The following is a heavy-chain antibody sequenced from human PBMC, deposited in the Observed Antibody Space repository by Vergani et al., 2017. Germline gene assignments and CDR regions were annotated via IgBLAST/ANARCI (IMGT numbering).Heavy chain of an antibody. D-gene: IGHD3-10*01. CDR1: GYTFTSYV. CDR3: AREVTMVRGVIPYYYYMDV. Sequence: QVQLVQSGAEVKKPGASVKVSCKPPGYTFTSYVITWVRPAPGQGLEWMGWISAYNGNTNYAQKPQGRVTMTTDTSTRTAYMVLRSLRSDDTAVYYCAREVTMVRGVIPYYYYMDVWGKGTTVTVSS. CDR2: ISAYNGNT. J-gene: IGHJ6*03. V-gene: IGHV1-18*01.